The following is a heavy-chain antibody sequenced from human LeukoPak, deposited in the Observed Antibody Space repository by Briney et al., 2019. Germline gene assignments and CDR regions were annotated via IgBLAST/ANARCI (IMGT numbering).Heavy chain of an antibody. Sequence: GGSLRLSCAASGFTFSSYWMHWVHQAPGKGLVWVSRINSDGSSTIYADSVKGRFTISRDNAKNTLYLQMNSLRAEDTAVYYCARGTYYYDSSGYYHYFDYWGQGTLVTVSS. CDR1: GFTFSSYW. J-gene: IGHJ4*02. V-gene: IGHV3-74*01. CDR2: INSDGSST. CDR3: ARGTYYYDSSGYYHYFDY. D-gene: IGHD3-22*01.